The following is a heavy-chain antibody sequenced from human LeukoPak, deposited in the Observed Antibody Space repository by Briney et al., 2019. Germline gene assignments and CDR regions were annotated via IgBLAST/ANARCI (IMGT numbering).Heavy chain of an antibody. CDR2: IIPIFSTA. V-gene: IGHV1-69*05. Sequence: ASVKVSCKASGGTFSSYAISWVRQAPGQGLEWMGGIIPIFSTANYAQKFQGRVTITTDESTSTAYMELSSLRSEDTAVYYCARGFHDSSSHNWFDPWGQGTLVTVSS. CDR3: ARGFHDSSSHNWFDP. CDR1: GGTFSSYA. J-gene: IGHJ5*02. D-gene: IGHD2-15*01.